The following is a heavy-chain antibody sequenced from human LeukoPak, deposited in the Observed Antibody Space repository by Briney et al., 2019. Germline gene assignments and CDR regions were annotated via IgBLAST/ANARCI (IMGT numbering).Heavy chain of an antibody. CDR3: TTGVSGYSGYDKAELFDY. CDR2: IKSKTDGGTT. J-gene: IGHJ4*02. D-gene: IGHD5-12*01. CDR1: GFTSSNAW. Sequence: GGSLRLSCAASGFTSSNAWMSWVRQAPGKGLEWVGRIKSKTDGGTTDYAAPVKGRFTISRDDSKNTLYLQMNSLKTEDTAVYYCTTGVSGYSGYDKAELFDYWGQGTLVTVSS. V-gene: IGHV3-15*01.